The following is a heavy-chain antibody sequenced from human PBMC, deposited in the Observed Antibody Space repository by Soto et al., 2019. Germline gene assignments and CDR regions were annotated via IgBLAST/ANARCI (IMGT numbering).Heavy chain of an antibody. Sequence: QVQLVQSGAEVKKPGSAVKVSCKASGGTVSGYAIIWGRQAPGQVLEWIGGIVPIFGRTNYAQKFQGRVTITADDSTNAAYMELGSLRSEDTTLYYCAGGLRYLHMYNWFDSCGQGTLVTVSS. CDR3: AGGLRYLHMYNWFDS. CDR2: IVPIFGRT. J-gene: IGHJ5*01. D-gene: IGHD3-9*01. V-gene: IGHV1-69*01. CDR1: GGTVSGYA.